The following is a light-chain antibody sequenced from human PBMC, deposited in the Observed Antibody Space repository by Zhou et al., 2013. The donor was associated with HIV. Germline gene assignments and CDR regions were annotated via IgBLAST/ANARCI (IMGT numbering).Light chain of an antibody. V-gene: IGKV1-39*01. CDR3: QQSYSVPPT. CDR1: QDISSY. CDR2: GAS. Sequence: IQLTQSPSSLSASVGDRVTLTCRASQDISSYLAWYQQKPGKVPKVLIYGASTLQGGVPSRFSGSGSGADFTLTINSLQPEDFATYFCQQSYSVPPTFGQGTKLEI. J-gene: IGKJ2*01.